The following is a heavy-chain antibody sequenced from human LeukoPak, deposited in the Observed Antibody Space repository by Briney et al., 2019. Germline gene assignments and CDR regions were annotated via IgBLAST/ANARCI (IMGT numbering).Heavy chain of an antibody. D-gene: IGHD2-21*02. Sequence: GGSLRLSCAASGFTFTSYSMTWVRQAPGKGLEWVSFISGSGGSTYYADSVKGRFTISRDNSRNTLYLQMDSLRAEDTAVYYCARDLCGDCYSMLFWGQGTLVTVSS. V-gene: IGHV3-23*01. J-gene: IGHJ4*02. CDR1: GFTFTSYS. CDR2: ISGSGGST. CDR3: ARDLCGDCYSMLF.